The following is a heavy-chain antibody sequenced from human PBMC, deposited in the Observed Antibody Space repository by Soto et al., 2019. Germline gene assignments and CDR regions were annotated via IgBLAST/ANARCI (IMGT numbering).Heavy chain of an antibody. CDR2: IYYSGST. CDR1: GGSISSGDYY. Sequence: QVQLQQSGPGLVKPSQTLSLTCTVSGGSISSGDYYWSWIRQPPGKGLEWIGYIYYSGSTYYNPSLKSRVTISVDTSKNQFSLKLSSVTAADTAVYYCARIPAVVVTPLSYWYFDLWGRGTLVTVSS. V-gene: IGHV4-30-4*01. CDR3: ARIPAVVVTPLSYWYFDL. J-gene: IGHJ2*01. D-gene: IGHD2-21*02.